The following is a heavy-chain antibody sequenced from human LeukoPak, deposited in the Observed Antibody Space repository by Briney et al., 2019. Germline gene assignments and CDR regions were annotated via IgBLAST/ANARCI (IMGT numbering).Heavy chain of an antibody. Sequence: SETLSLTCTVSGGSISSYYWSWIRQPAGKGLEWIGRIYTSGSTNYNPSLKSRVTMSVDTSKNQFSLKLSSVTAADTAVYYCARLVPDWLSIPHWFDPWGQGTLVTVSS. D-gene: IGHD3-9*01. CDR1: GGSISSYY. J-gene: IGHJ5*02. V-gene: IGHV4-4*07. CDR2: IYTSGST. CDR3: ARLVPDWLSIPHWFDP.